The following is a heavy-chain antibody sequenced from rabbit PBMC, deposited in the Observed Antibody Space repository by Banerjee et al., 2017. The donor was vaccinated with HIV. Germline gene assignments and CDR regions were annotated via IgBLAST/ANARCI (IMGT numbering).Heavy chain of an antibody. J-gene: IGHJ6*01. CDR2: IDPVFGST. V-gene: IGHV1S39*01. CDR1: GFDFSSYG. Sequence: QEQLVESGGGLVQPGGSLKLSCKASGFDFSSYGVSWVRQAPGKGLEWIGYIDPVFGSTYYASWVNGRFTISKTSSTTVTLQMTSLTAADTATYFCARELVVVMMGLGYYGMDLWGQGTLVTV. CDR3: ARELVVVMMGLGYYGMDL. D-gene: IGHD8-1*01.